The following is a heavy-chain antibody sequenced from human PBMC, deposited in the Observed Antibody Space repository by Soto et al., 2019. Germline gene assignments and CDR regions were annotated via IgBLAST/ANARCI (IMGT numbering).Heavy chain of an antibody. D-gene: IGHD2-15*01. V-gene: IGHV2-5*02. CDR1: GFSLSTSGVG. Sequence: QIILRESGPTLVKPTQTLTLTCTISGFSLSTSGVGVGWIRQPPGKFLEWLALIYWDDVQRYSPSLKTRLTITKDTSRSQVVLTMTNMDPVDTATYYCAHSPCSGGTCYLFDYWGQGTLVTVSS. CDR3: AHSPCSGGTCYLFDY. J-gene: IGHJ4*02. CDR2: IYWDDVQ.